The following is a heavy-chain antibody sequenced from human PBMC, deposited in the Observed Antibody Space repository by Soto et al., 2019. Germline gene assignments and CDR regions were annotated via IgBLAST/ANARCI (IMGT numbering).Heavy chain of an antibody. Sequence: SVKVSCKASGGTFSSYAISWVRQAPGQGPEWMGGIIPIFGTANYAQKFQGRVTITADESTSTAYMELSSLRSEDTAVYYCARPHQLAPYYYYGMDVWGQGTTVTVSS. V-gene: IGHV1-69*13. CDR3: ARPHQLAPYYYYGMDV. CDR2: IIPIFGTA. J-gene: IGHJ6*02. CDR1: GGTFSSYA. D-gene: IGHD1-1*01.